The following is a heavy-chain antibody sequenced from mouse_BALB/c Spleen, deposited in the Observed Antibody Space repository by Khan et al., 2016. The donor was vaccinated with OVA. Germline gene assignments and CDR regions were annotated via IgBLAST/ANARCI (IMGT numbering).Heavy chain of an antibody. Sequence: VQLKESGPELLKPGASVRMSCKASGYTFTGYIMHWVKQKPGQGLEWIGYINPYIGATKYNEDFKGKATLTSDKSSSTAYMEFSSLTSEDSAVYYCSRGNWQSYYFDYWGQGTTLTVSS. CDR3: SRGNWQSYYFDY. V-gene: IGHV1S136*01. CDR2: INPYIGAT. J-gene: IGHJ2*01. D-gene: IGHD4-1*01. CDR1: GYTFTGYI.